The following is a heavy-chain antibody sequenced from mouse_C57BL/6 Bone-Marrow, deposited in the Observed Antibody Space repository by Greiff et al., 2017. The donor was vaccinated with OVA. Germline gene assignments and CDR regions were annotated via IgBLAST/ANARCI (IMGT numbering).Heavy chain of an antibody. CDR1: GYPFTSSD. Sequence: QVQLKQSRPELVKPGASVQLSCKASGYPFTSSDVNWVKQRPGQGLEWIGWIYPRDGSTKYNEKFKGKATLTVDTSSSTAYMELHSLTSEDSAVYFCARLTGNRDYWGQGTTLTASS. CDR3: ARLTGNRDY. J-gene: IGHJ2*01. D-gene: IGHD4-1*01. CDR2: IYPRDGST. V-gene: IGHV1-85*01.